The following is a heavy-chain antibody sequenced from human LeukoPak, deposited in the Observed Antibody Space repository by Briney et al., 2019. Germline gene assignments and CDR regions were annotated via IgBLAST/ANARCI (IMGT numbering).Heavy chain of an antibody. V-gene: IGHV1-69*13. CDR1: GGTFSSYA. J-gene: IGHJ4*02. D-gene: IGHD2-21*02. CDR2: IIPIFGTA. Sequence: SVKVSCKASGGTFSSYAISWVRQAPGQGLEWMGGIIPIFGTANYAQKFQGRVTITADESTSTAYMELSSLRSEDTAVYYCAMSRVVVVPAITAGEFDYWGQGTLVTVSS. CDR3: AMSRVVVVPAITAGEFDY.